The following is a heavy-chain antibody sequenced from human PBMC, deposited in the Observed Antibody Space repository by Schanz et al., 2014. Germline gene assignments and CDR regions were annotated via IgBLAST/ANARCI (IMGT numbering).Heavy chain of an antibody. D-gene: IGHD4-17*01. CDR1: GGTFSSFA. CDR2: IIPILRQT. Sequence: QVQLVQSGAEVKKPGSSVKVSCKASGGTFSSFAIFWVRQAPGQGLEWMGTIIPILRQTRYAQKFEERVIITADTSTTTVYMDLASLTSDDTAVYFCARIIDGDYRYWGQGTLVTVSS. V-gene: IGHV1-69*04. J-gene: IGHJ4*02. CDR3: ARIIDGDYRY.